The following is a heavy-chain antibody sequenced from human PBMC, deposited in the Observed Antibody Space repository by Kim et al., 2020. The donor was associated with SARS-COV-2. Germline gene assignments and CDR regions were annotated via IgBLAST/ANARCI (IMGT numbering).Heavy chain of an antibody. CDR1: GGSISSSSYY. V-gene: IGHV4-39*01. D-gene: IGHD1-26*01. J-gene: IGHJ5*02. CDR2: IYYSGST. CDR3: ARHIYRNWFDP. Sequence: SETLSLTCTVSGGSISSSSYYWGWIRQPPGKGLEWIGSIYYSGSTYYNPSLKSRVTISVDTSKNQFSLKLSSVTAADTAVYYCARHIYRNWFDPWGQGTLVTVSS.